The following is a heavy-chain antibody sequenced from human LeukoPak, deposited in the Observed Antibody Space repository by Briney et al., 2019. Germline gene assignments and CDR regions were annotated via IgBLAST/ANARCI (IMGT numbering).Heavy chain of an antibody. CDR3: AAYGDYHY. CDR2: IISSSSTI. V-gene: IGHV3-48*01. CDR1: GFTFSSYS. J-gene: IGHJ4*02. D-gene: IGHD4-17*01. Sequence: PGGSLRLSCAASGFTFSSYSMNWVRQAPGKGLEWVSYIISSSSTISYADSVKGRFTISRDNAKNSPFLQMNSLRAEDTAVYYCAAYGDYHYWGQGTLVTVSS.